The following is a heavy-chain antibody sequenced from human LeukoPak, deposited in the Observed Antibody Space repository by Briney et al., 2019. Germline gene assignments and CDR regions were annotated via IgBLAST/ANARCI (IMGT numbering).Heavy chain of an antibody. Sequence: GGSLRLSCAASGFTFSRYWMNWVRQAPGKGLEWVANIKQDGSEKYYVDSVKGRFIISRDSAENSLYLQMNKLRVEDTAVYYCLGLPDFDAFDIWGQGTMVTVSS. CDR2: IKQDGSEK. V-gene: IGHV3-7*01. J-gene: IGHJ3*02. CDR3: LGLPDFDAFDI. CDR1: GFTFSRYW. D-gene: IGHD3-16*01.